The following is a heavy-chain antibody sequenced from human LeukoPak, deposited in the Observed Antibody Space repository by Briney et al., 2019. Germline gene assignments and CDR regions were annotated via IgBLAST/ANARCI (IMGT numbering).Heavy chain of an antibody. CDR1: GFTFSSYG. D-gene: IGHD2-21*01. J-gene: IGHJ3*02. V-gene: IGHV3-33*06. CDR2: IWFDGSNK. CDR3: AKFIHMNGAFDI. Sequence: PGGSLRLSCAASGFTFSSYGMHWVRQGPGKGLEWVALIWFDGSNKYYADSVKGRFTISRDNSKNTLYLQMNSLRAEDTAVYYCAKFIHMNGAFDIWGQGTMVTVSS.